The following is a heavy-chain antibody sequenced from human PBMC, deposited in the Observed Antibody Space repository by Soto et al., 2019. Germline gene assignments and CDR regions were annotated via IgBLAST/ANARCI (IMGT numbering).Heavy chain of an antibody. CDR1: GFTFRSYA. CDR3: ARDHSPYFGGYCPLGHWYFEL. V-gene: IGHV3-30-3*01. J-gene: IGHJ2*01. CDR2: ISYDGSNK. Sequence: QVQLVESGGGVVQPGRSLRLSCAASGFTFRSYAMHWVRQAPGKGLEWVAVISYDGSNKYYADSVKGRFTISRDNSKNALYLQMNSLRAEDTAVYYCARDHSPYFGGYCPLGHWYFELWGRGTLVTVSS. D-gene: IGHD2-21*02.